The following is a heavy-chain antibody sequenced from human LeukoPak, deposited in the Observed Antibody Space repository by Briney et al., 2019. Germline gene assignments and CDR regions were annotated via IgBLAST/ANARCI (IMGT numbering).Heavy chain of an antibody. CDR3: ARTRGYSYGLIDY. CDR2: ISSSSGTI. Sequence: GGSLRLSCAASGFTFSTYSINWVRQAPGKGLEWVSYISSSSGTIYYADSVKGRFTISRDNAKNSLYLQMNSLRAEDTAVYCCARTRGYSYGLIDYWGQGTLVTVSS. J-gene: IGHJ4*02. CDR1: GFTFSTYS. D-gene: IGHD5-18*01. V-gene: IGHV3-48*04.